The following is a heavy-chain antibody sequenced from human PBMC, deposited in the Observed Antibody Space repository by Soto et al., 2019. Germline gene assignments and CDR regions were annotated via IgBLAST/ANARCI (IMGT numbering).Heavy chain of an antibody. J-gene: IGHJ4*02. Sequence: PRLSCAASGFTFSSYGMHWVRQAPGKGLEWVAVISYDGSNKYYADSVTGRFTISRDNSKNTLYLQMNSLRAEDTAVYYCAKEQSSTTPGFDYWGQGTLVTVSS. CDR1: GFTFSSYG. V-gene: IGHV3-30*18. CDR2: ISYDGSNK. CDR3: AKEQSSTTPGFDY. D-gene: IGHD6-13*01.